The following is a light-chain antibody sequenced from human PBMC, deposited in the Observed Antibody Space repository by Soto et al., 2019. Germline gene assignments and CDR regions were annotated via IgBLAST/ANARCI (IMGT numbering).Light chain of an antibody. V-gene: IGKV3-15*01. CDR1: QRVSTT. CDR3: QQYKTWPIS. J-gene: IGKJ4*01. CDR2: GAS. Sequence: EIVMTQSPATLSVSPGERAALSCRASQRVSTTLAWYQQKPGQAPRLLMYGASIRATGIPARFSGSGSGTEFTLTISSLQSEDFAVYYCQQYKTWPISFGGGTKVEIK.